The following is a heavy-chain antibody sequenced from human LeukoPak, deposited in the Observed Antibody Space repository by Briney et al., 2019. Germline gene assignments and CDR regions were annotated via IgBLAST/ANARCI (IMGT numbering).Heavy chain of an antibody. V-gene: IGHV3-9*01. D-gene: IGHD4-11*01. CDR1: GFTFDDYA. Sequence: GRSLRLSCAASGFTFDDYAMHWVQHAPGKGLGWVSGISWNSGSIGYADCVNGRFTIYRDIAKNSLYLQMNSLRAEDTVLYYCAEDISSGDSSYYIGFDYWGQGTLVTVSS. J-gene: IGHJ4*02. CDR2: ISWNSGSI. CDR3: AEDISSGDSSYYIGFDY.